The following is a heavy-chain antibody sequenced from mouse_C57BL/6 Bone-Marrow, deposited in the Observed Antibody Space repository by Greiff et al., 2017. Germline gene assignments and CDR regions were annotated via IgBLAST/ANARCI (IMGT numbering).Heavy chain of an antibody. D-gene: IGHD1-1*01. CDR1: GYTFTSYG. V-gene: IGHV1-81*01. J-gene: IGHJ4*01. CDR2: IYPRSGNT. Sequence: VMLVESGAELARPGASVKLSCKASGYTFTSYGISWVKQRTGQGLEWIGEIYPRSGNTYYNEKFKGKATLTADKSSSTAYMELRSLTSEDSAVYFCARASSWGAAMVNWGQGTSVTVSS. CDR3: ARASSWGAAMVN.